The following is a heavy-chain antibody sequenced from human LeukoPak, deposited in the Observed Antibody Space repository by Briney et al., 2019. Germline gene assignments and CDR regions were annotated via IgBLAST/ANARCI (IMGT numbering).Heavy chain of an antibody. Sequence: SETLSLTCAVYGGSFSGYYWSWIRQPPGKGLEWIGEINHSGSTNYNPSLKSRVTISVDTSKNQFSLKLSSVTAADTAVYYCARVPGYSYGYFSIHYYYYMDVWGKGTTVTVSS. V-gene: IGHV4-34*01. CDR1: GGSFSGYY. CDR2: INHSGST. CDR3: ARVPGYSYGYFSIHYYYYMDV. J-gene: IGHJ6*03. D-gene: IGHD5-18*01.